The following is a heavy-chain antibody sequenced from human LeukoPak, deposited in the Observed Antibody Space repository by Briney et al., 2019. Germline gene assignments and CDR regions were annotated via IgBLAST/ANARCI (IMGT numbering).Heavy chain of an antibody. D-gene: IGHD2-21*02. V-gene: IGHV3-74*01. J-gene: IGHJ4*02. CDR1: GFTFSNYW. CDR2: INNDGTRT. CDR3: ARDQGLPDF. Sequence: PGGSLRLSCATSGFTFSNYWMHWVRQAPGKGLMWVSQINNDGTRTTYVDSVKGRFTISRDNAKSTVYLQLNNLRADDTALYFCARDQGLPDFWGQGTLVTVSS.